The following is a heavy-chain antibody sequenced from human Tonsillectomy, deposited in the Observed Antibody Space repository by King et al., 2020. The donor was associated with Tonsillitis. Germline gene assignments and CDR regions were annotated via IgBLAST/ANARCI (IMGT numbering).Heavy chain of an antibody. Sequence: QLQESGPGLVKPSETLSLTCTVSGGSISSSSYYWGWIRQPPGKGLEWIGSNYYSGSTYYNPSLKSRVTISVDTSKNQFSLKLSSVTAADTAVYYCARPEYSSSSGVDYWGQGTLVTVSS. CDR1: GGSISSSSYY. CDR2: NYYSGST. J-gene: IGHJ4*02. D-gene: IGHD6-6*01. V-gene: IGHV4-39*01. CDR3: ARPEYSSSSGVDY.